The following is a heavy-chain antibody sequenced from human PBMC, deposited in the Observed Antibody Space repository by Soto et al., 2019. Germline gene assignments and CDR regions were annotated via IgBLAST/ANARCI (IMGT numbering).Heavy chain of an antibody. CDR3: ARGSGVGEASFDGSPEXFQH. D-gene: IGHD3-16*01. CDR2: IWYDGSNK. V-gene: IGHV3-33*01. Sequence: PGGSLRLSCAASGFTFSSYGMHWVRQAPGKGLEWVAVIWYDGSNKYYADSVKGRFTISRDNSKNTLYLQMNSLRAEDTAVYYCARGSGVGEASFDGSPEXFQHWRQGTLVTVSS. J-gene: IGHJ1*01. CDR1: GFTFSSYG.